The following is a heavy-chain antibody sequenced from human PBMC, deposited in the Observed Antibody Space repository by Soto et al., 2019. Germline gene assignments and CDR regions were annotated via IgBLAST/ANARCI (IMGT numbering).Heavy chain of an antibody. V-gene: IGHV1-18*01. Sequence: QVQLVQSGPEVKKPGASVKVSCKASGYTFTTFGISWVRQAPGQGLEWMGWISGNNGNTKYAQKFQGRVSMTTDTSTTTAYMELRSLRSDATALYFCARTYGDYIYWFDPWGQGTLVTVSS. CDR1: GYTFTTFG. J-gene: IGHJ5*02. CDR2: ISGNNGNT. D-gene: IGHD4-17*01. CDR3: ARTYGDYIYWFDP.